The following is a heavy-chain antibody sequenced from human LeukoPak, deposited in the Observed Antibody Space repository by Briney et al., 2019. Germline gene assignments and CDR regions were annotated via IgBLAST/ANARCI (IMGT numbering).Heavy chain of an antibody. D-gene: IGHD1-26*01. CDR3: ARHLYSGTYLPVFDY. J-gene: IGHJ4*02. Sequence: PSETLSLTCTVSGGSISRYYWSWIRQPPGRGLEWVGYISYTGSNNYNPSLKSRVTISVDTSKNQFSLKVSSVTAADTAVYYCARHLYSGTYLPVFDYWGRGTLVTVSS. CDR1: GGSISRYY. CDR2: ISYTGSN. V-gene: IGHV4-59*08.